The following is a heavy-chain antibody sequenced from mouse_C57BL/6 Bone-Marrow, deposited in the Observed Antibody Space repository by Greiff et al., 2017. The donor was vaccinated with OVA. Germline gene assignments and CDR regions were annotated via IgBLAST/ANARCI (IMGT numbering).Heavy chain of an antibody. CDR2: INPGSGGT. D-gene: IGHD1-1*01. V-gene: IGHV1-54*01. Sequence: VQLQQSGAELVRPGTSVKVSCKASGYAFTNYLIEWVKQRPGQGLEWIGVINPGSGGTNYNEQFKGKATLTADKSSSTAYMQLSSLTSEDSAVYFCARSNGSSYPYWYFGVWGTGTTVTVSS. CDR3: ARSNGSSYPYWYFGV. J-gene: IGHJ1*03. CDR1: GYAFTNYL.